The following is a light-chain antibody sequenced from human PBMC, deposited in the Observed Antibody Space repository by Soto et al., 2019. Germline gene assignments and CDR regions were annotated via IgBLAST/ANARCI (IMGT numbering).Light chain of an antibody. Sequence: EIVMTQSPATLSVSAGERATLSCRARQSVRSNLAWYQQKPGQAXTLPIYDASTRATGIPARFSGSGSGTEFILTISSLQSDDFGVYYCQQYNNWPPITFGQGTRLEIK. V-gene: IGKV3D-15*01. J-gene: IGKJ5*01. CDR3: QQYNNWPPIT. CDR1: QSVRSN. CDR2: DAS.